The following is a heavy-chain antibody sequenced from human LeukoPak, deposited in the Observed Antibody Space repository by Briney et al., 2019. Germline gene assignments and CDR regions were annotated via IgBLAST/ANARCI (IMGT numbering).Heavy chain of an antibody. Sequence: PGGSLRLSCAASGFTFSNYWMSCVRQAPGKGLEWVVNIKQDGREKYYVDSVKGRFTISRDNAKNSLYLQMSSLRAEDTAVYFCARKGELERRRSWDYWGQGTLVTVSS. CDR2: IKQDGREK. CDR1: GFTFSNYW. D-gene: IGHD1-1*01. CDR3: ARKGELERRRSWDY. J-gene: IGHJ4*02. V-gene: IGHV3-7*03.